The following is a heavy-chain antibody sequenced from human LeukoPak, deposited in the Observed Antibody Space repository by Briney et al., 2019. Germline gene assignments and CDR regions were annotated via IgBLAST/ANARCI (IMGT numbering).Heavy chain of an antibody. J-gene: IGHJ4*02. CDR2: INHSGST. Sequence: KPSETLSLTCAVYGGSFSGYYWSWIRQPPGKGLEWIGEINHSGSTNYNPSLKSRVTISVDTSKNQFSPKLSSVTAADTAVYYCASVVRYLNYDSSGYYLYYFDYWGQGTLVTVSS. CDR3: ASVVRYLNYDSSGYYLYYFDY. D-gene: IGHD3-22*01. V-gene: IGHV4-34*01. CDR1: GGSFSGYY.